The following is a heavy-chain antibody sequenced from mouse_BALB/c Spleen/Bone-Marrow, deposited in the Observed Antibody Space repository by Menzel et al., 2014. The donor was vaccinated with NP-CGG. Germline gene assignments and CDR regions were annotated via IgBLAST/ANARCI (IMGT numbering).Heavy chain of an antibody. CDR3: ARDNYYGYHWYFDV. D-gene: IGHD1-2*01. Sequence: VQLQQSGGGLVQPGGSLRLSCATSGFTXTDYYMSWVRQPPGKALEWLGSIRNKANGYTTEYSASVKGRFTISRDNSQSILYLQMNTLRAEDSATYYCARDNYYGYHWYFDVWGAGTTVTVSS. CDR1: GFTXTDYY. V-gene: IGHV7-3*02. J-gene: IGHJ1*01. CDR2: IRNKANGYTT.